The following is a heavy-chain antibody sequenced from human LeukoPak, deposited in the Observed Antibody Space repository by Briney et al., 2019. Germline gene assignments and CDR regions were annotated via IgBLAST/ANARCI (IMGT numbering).Heavy chain of an antibody. CDR3: ARGIPGRSTATGLQGY. V-gene: IGHV1-8*01. CDR1: GYTFTSYD. J-gene: IGHJ4*02. CDR2: MNPNSGNT. D-gene: IGHD2-2*01. Sequence: ASVKVSCKASGYTFTSYDINWVRQATGQGLEWMGWMNPNSGNTGYAQKFQGRVTMTRNTSISTAYMELSSLRSEDTAVYYCARGIPGRSTATGLQGYWGQGTLVTVSS.